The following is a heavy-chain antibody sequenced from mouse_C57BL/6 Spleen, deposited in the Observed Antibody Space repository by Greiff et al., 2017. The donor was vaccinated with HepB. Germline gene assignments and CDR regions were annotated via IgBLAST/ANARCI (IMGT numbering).Heavy chain of an antibody. Sequence: EVKLVESGGDLVKPGGSLKLSCAASGFTFSSYGMSWVRQTPDKRLEWVATISSGGSYTYYPDSVKGRFTISRDNAKNTLYLQMSSLKSEDTAMYYCARQFKGFDYWGQGTTLTVSS. V-gene: IGHV5-6*01. J-gene: IGHJ2*01. CDR2: ISSGGSYT. CDR1: GFTFSSYG. CDR3: ARQFKGFDY.